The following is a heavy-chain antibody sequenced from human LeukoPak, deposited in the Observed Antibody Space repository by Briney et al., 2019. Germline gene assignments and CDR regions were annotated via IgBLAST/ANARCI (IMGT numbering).Heavy chain of an antibody. J-gene: IGHJ4*02. CDR3: ARGGDYGDLRYFDY. CDR1: VGSMNNYY. V-gene: IGHV4-59*01. CDR2: IYYRGST. Sequence: SGTLSLTCTVSVGSMNNYYWSWIRQPPGQGLECLGYIYYRGSTNYNPSLKSRVTFSVDTSKNQFSLMLTSVTAADTAVYYCARGGDYGDLRYFDYWGQGALVTVSS. D-gene: IGHD4-17*01.